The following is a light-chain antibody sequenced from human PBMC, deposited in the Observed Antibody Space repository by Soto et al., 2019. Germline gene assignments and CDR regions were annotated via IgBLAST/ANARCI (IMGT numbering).Light chain of an antibody. J-gene: IGKJ5*01. CDR1: QSVGSN. CDR3: QHYNNWPPIT. Sequence: EVVMTQSPATLSVSPGETATLSCRASQSVGSNLAWYQQKPGQAPRLLIYGASTRATGCPARFSGSGSGTEFTLTISSPQSEDFAIYYCQHYNNWPPITFGQGTRLEIK. V-gene: IGKV3-15*01. CDR2: GAS.